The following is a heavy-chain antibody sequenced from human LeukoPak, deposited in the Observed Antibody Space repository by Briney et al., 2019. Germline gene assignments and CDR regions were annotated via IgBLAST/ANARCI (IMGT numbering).Heavy chain of an antibody. CDR1: GGSFSGYY. J-gene: IGHJ6*02. CDR2: INHSGST. Sequence: SETLSLTCAVYGGSFSGYYWSWIRQPPGKGLEWIGEINHSGSTNYNPSLKSRVTISVDTSKNQFSLKLSSVTAADTAVYYCASRPNYDFSGYGMDVWGQGTTVTVPS. D-gene: IGHD3-3*01. V-gene: IGHV4-34*01. CDR3: ASRPNYDFSGYGMDV.